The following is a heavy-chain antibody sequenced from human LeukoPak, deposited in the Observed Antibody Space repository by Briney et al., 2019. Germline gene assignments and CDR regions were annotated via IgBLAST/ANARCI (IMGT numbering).Heavy chain of an antibody. CDR3: ARRRGGFGDGESDY. D-gene: IGHD4-17*01. CDR1: GVSISGFY. V-gene: IGHV4-4*08. Sequence: SETLSLTCTVSGVSISGFYWNWIRQPPRKGLEWVGYSHTGGSISSNPSLNSRVAFSMDTSKNQVSLRLNSVTATDTAVYYCARRRGGFGDGESDYWGQGIPVTVST. J-gene: IGHJ4*02. CDR2: SHTGGSI.